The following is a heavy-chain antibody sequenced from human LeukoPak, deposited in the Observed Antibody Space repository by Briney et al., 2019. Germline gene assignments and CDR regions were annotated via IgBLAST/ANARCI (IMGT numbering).Heavy chain of an antibody. V-gene: IGHV3-23*01. Sequence: GGSLRLSCAASGFTFNTYAITWVRQPPGKGLEWVSGISGSGGSTSYADSVKGRFTISRDNSKNTLSLQMNSLKVEDTAVYYCAKDFLSSESHWGQGTLVTVSS. D-gene: IGHD2/OR15-2a*01. CDR3: AKDFLSSESH. J-gene: IGHJ4*02. CDR2: ISGSGGST. CDR1: GFTFNTYA.